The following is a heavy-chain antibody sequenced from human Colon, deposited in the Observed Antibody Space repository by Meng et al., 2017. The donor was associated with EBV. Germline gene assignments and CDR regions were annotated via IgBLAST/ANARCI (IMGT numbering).Heavy chain of an antibody. V-gene: IGHV4-31*03. CDR3: ARVSSGWDYFDY. J-gene: IGHJ4*02. CDR1: GGSVSSGGYY. CDR2: IYYSGST. D-gene: IGHD6-19*01. Sequence: QVHPQESGPGLVKPSQTLSLTCTVPGGSVSSGGYYWTWIRQHPGKGLEWFGHIYYSGSTFYNPSLKRRVIISIDTSKNQFSLNLRSVTAADTAVYYCARVSSGWDYFDYWGQGTLVTVSS.